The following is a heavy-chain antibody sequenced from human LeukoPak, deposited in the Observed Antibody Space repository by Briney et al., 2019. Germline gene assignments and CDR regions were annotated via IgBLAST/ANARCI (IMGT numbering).Heavy chain of an antibody. CDR2: FDTTSTT. Sequence: PSETLSLTCAVSGGSIKTYYWSSIRQPSGNRLKSGRYFDTTSTTNYNPSLKGRVTISLDTSKNQFPLNLSSVTAADTVVYDCAKHDSVFGAAHFYMDVWGKGTTVTVSS. CDR1: GGSIKTYY. V-gene: IGHV4-4*09. CDR3: AKHDSVFGAAHFYMDV. D-gene: IGHD3-3*01. J-gene: IGHJ6*03.